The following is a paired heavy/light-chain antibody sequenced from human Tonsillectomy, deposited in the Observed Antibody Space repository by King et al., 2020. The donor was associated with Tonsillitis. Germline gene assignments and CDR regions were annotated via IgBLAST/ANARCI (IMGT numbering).Light chain of an antibody. Sequence: SYELTQPPSVSVSPGQAARITCSGDALPKKYAYWYQQKSGQAPVLVIYEDTKRPSGIPERFSGSSSGTVATLTISGAQVEDEADYSCYSTDSSGNLRVFGGGTKLTVL. CDR2: EDT. CDR3: YSTDSSGNLRV. V-gene: IGLV3-10*01. CDR1: ALPKKY. J-gene: IGLJ3*02.
Heavy chain of an antibody. CDR1: GFTVSSNY. D-gene: IGHD3-10*01. V-gene: IGHV3-53*01. CDR2: IYSGGNT. CDR3: ARENSAYYHGPGTYSTAYFDY. J-gene: IGHJ4*02. Sequence: EVQLVESGGGLIQPGGSLRLSCAASGFTVSSNYMSWVRQAPGKGLEWVSVIYSGGNTYYADSVKGRFTISRDNSENTLYLQLNSLRAEDTAVYFCARENSAYYHGPGTYSTAYFDYWGQGTLVTVSS.